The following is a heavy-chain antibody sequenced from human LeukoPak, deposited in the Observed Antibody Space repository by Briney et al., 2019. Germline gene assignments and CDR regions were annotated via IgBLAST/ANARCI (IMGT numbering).Heavy chain of an antibody. CDR3: ARSGYSSPVGRFDP. Sequence: SETLSLTFTVSGGSISSYYWSWIRQPPGKGLEWIGYIYYSGSTNYNPSLKSRVTISVDTSKNQFSLKLSSVTAADTAVYYCARSGYSSPVGRFDPWGQGTLVTVSS. CDR2: IYYSGST. V-gene: IGHV4-59*01. J-gene: IGHJ5*02. D-gene: IGHD6-13*01. CDR1: GGSISSYY.